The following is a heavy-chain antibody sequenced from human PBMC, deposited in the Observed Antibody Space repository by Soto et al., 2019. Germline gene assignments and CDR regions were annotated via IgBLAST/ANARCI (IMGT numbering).Heavy chain of an antibody. Sequence: GGSLRLSCAASGFTFNNYAMNWVRQAPGKGLEWVATISATGGSTYYADSVKGRFTISRDNSKNTLYLQMNGLRVEDTAVYYCAKGRLAGNFDYWGQGTQVTVS. CDR3: AKGRLAGNFDY. CDR1: GFTFNNYA. CDR2: ISATGGST. V-gene: IGHV3-23*01. J-gene: IGHJ4*02.